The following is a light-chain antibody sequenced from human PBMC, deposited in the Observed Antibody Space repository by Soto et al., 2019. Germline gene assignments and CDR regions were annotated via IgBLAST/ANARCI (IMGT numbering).Light chain of an antibody. V-gene: IGKV3-15*01. CDR3: QHYNSYSEA. CDR2: AAS. Sequence: EIVLTQSPATLSMSPCERATLFCRASQGISTLLAWYQQKPGQAPRLLIYAASTRAAGIPARFSGSGSGTDFALTISSLQPDDFATYYCQHYNSYSEAFGQGTKVDIK. J-gene: IGKJ1*01. CDR1: QGISTL.